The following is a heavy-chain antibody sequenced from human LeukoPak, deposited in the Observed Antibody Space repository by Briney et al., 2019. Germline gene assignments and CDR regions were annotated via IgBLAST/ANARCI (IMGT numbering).Heavy chain of an antibody. V-gene: IGHV4-4*02. Sequence: PSGTLSLTCAVSGVSISSSNWWNWVRQPPGKGLEWIGEIHHSGSTNYNPSLKSRVTISVDKSKNQFSLKVSSVTAADKAVYYCARLVGAGKDYYYYYMDVWGKGTTVTVS. J-gene: IGHJ6*03. CDR2: IHHSGST. D-gene: IGHD1-26*01. CDR3: ARLVGAGKDYYYYYMDV. CDR1: GVSISSSNW.